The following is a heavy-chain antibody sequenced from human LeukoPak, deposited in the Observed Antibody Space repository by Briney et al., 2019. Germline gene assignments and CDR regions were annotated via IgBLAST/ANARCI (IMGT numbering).Heavy chain of an antibody. J-gene: IGHJ5*02. CDR1: GYSFTSYW. CDR2: IYPGDSDT. D-gene: IGHD2-15*01. CDR3: ARQSSSRVNWFDP. V-gene: IGHV5-51*01. Sequence: GESLKISCKASGYSFTSYWIGWVRQMPGKGLEWMGIIYPGDSDTRYSPSFQGQVTISADKSISTAYLQWSSLKASDTAMYYCARQSSSRVNWFDPWGQGTLVTVSS.